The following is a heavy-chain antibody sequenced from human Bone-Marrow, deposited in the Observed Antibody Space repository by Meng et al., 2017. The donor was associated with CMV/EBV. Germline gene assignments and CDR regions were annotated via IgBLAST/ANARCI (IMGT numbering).Heavy chain of an antibody. CDR1: GYSFTSYW. Sequence: KVSCKGSGYSFTSYWIGWVRQMPGKGLEWMGIIYPGDSDTRYSPSFQGQVTISADKSISTAYLQWSSLKASDTAMYYCARVLRSGYSTPYFDYWGQGKLVNVDS. V-gene: IGHV5-51*01. CDR3: ARVLRSGYSTPYFDY. D-gene: IGHD3-3*01. J-gene: IGHJ4*02. CDR2: IYPGDSDT.